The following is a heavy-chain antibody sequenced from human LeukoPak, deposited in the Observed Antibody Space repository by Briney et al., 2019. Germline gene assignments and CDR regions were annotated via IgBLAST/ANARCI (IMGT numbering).Heavy chain of an antibody. Sequence: SETLSLTCTVSGGSTINYYWSWLRQPPGKGLEWLGYIYYSGSTDYNPSLKSRVTISVDTFSKNHFSLKLSSVTAADTAVYYCARQGGYCSGGTCYPNWFDPWGRGTLVTVSS. D-gene: IGHD2-15*01. J-gene: IGHJ5*02. CDR1: GGSTINYY. CDR2: IYYSGST. CDR3: ARQGGYCSGGTCYPNWFDP. V-gene: IGHV4-59*08.